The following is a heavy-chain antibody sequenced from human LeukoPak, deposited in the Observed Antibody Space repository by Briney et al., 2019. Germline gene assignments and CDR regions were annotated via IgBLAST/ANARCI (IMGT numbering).Heavy chain of an antibody. CDR2: IYYSGST. J-gene: IGHJ6*02. V-gene: IGHV4-31*03. Sequence: PSETLSLTCTVSGGSISSGGYYWSWIRQHPGKGLEWIRYIYYSGSTYYNPSLKSRVTISVDTSKNQFSLKLSSVTAADTAVYYCARVNRITMVRGVINYYYGMDVWGQGTTVTVSS. D-gene: IGHD3-10*01. CDR3: ARVNRITMVRGVINYYYGMDV. CDR1: GGSISSGGYY.